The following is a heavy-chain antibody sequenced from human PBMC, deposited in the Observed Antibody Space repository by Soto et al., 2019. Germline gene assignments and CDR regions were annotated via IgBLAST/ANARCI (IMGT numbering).Heavy chain of an antibody. CDR2: IYYSGNP. CDR3: ARGGWSMDV. V-gene: IGHV4-59*11. D-gene: IGHD2-15*01. CDR1: GGFISGHY. Sequence: PSETVSLTCTVSGGFISGHYWSWIRQPPGKGLEWIGYIYYSGNPNYNASLKSRLTISVDTSKSQFSLELTSVTTADTAVYYSARGGWSMDVWGQGTTVTVSS. J-gene: IGHJ6*02.